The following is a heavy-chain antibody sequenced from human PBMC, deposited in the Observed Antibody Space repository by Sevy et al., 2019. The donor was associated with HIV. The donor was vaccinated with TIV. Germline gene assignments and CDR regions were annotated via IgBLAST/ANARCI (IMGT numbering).Heavy chain of an antibody. V-gene: IGHV3-30-3*01. CDR3: ARELNSSSWYSPYYFDY. CDR1: AFTFSSYA. Sequence: GGSLRLSCAASAFTFSSYAMHWVRQAPGKGLEWVAVISYDGSNKYYADSVKGRFTISRDNSKNTLYLQMNSLRAEDTAVYYCARELNSSSWYSPYYFDYWGQGTLVTVSS. CDR2: ISYDGSNK. D-gene: IGHD6-13*01. J-gene: IGHJ4*02.